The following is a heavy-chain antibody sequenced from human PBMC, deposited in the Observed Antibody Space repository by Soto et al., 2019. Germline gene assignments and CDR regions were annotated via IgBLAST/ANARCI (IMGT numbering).Heavy chain of an antibody. Sequence: QVQLQESGPGLVKPSETLSLTCTVAGGSISGGVHSWSWIRQPPGKGLEWIGHIFDSGSTYYNPCLKSRLTISVDTSKNQFALRLSSVTAADTAVYYCAREIMPLTNGWYFDLWGRGTLGTVSS. V-gene: IGHV4-30-4*01. CDR1: GGSISGGVHS. CDR3: AREIMPLTNGWYFDL. CDR2: IFDSGST. D-gene: IGHD2-8*01. J-gene: IGHJ2*01.